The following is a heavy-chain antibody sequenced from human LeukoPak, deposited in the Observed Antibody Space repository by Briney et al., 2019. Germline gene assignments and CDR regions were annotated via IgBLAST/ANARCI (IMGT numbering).Heavy chain of an antibody. CDR1: GYTFTGYY. D-gene: IGHD1-26*01. Sequence: ASVKVSCKASGYTFTGYYMHWVRQAPGQGLEWMGWINPNSGGTNYAQKFQGRVTMTRDTSISTAYMELSRLRSDDTAVYYCAGDLVGASGGYPAGWFDPWGQGTLVTVSS. CDR3: AGDLVGASGGYPAGWFDP. J-gene: IGHJ5*02. CDR2: INPNSGGT. V-gene: IGHV1-2*02.